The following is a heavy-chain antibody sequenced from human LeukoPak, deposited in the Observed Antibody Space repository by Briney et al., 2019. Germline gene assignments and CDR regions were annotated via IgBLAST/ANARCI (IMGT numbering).Heavy chain of an antibody. CDR2: ISPDGSSA. V-gene: IGHV3-74*03. Sequence: PGGSLRLSCAASGFSFSSYWMHWVRQAPGKGLVWVARISPDGSSALSADSMRGRFTNSRDNADNTLYLQLNSLRAEDTAVYYCARVSFCPRCYFDYWGQGTLVTVSS. D-gene: IGHD2/OR15-2a*01. J-gene: IGHJ4*02. CDR1: GFSFSSYW. CDR3: ARVSFCPRCYFDY.